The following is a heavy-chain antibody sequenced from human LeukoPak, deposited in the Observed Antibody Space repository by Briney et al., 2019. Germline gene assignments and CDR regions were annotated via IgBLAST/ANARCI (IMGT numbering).Heavy chain of an antibody. Sequence: GRSLRLSCAASGFSFSSYGMHWARQAPGKGLEWVAVISYDGSNKYYADSVKGRFTISRDNSKNTLYLQMNSLRAEDTAVYYCAKVGAYVATIAGGMDVWGKGTTVTVSS. CDR3: AKVGAYVATIAGGMDV. D-gene: IGHD5-12*01. CDR1: GFSFSSYG. CDR2: ISYDGSNK. V-gene: IGHV3-30*18. J-gene: IGHJ6*04.